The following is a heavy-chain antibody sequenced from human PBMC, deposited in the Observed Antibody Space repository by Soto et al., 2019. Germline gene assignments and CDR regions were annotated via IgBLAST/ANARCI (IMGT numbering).Heavy chain of an antibody. V-gene: IGHV3-30-3*01. CDR1: GFTFSSYA. D-gene: IGHD1-26*01. CDR2: ISYDGSNK. CDR3: ARDLLGATYDY. Sequence: ESGGGVVQPGRSLRLSCAASGFTFSSYAMHWVRQAPGKGLEWVAVISYDGSNKYYADSVKGRFTISRDNSKNTLYLQMNSLRAEDTAVYYCARDLLGATYDYWGQGTLVTVSS. J-gene: IGHJ4*02.